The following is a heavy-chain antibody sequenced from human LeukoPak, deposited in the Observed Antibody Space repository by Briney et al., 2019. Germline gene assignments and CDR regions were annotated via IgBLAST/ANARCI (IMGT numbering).Heavy chain of an antibody. Sequence: GGSLRLSCAASGFTVSSNYMSWVRQAPGKGLEWVSVIYSGDSTYYADSVKGRFTISRDNSKNTLYLQMNSLRAEDTAVYYCASIAAAGTELDYWGQGTLVTVSS. CDR2: IYSGDST. CDR1: GFTVSSNY. CDR3: ASIAAAGTELDY. J-gene: IGHJ4*02. V-gene: IGHV3-66*01. D-gene: IGHD6-13*01.